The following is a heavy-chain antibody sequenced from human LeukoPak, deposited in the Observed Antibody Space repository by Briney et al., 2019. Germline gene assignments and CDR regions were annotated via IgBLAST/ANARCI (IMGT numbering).Heavy chain of an antibody. D-gene: IGHD1-26*01. Sequence: PGGSLRLSCAASGFTFSSYSMNWVRQAPGKGLEWVANIKQDGSEKYYVDSVKGRFTISRDNAKNSLYLQMNSLRAEDTAVYYCARRVGALDYWGQGTLVTVSS. CDR1: GFTFSSYS. CDR3: ARRVGALDY. CDR2: IKQDGSEK. J-gene: IGHJ4*02. V-gene: IGHV3-7*01.